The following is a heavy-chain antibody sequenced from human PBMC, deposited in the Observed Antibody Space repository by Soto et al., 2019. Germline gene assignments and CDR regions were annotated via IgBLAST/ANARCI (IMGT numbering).Heavy chain of an antibody. J-gene: IGHJ6*02. Sequence: SETLSLTCTVSGGSISSGGYYWSWIRQHPGKGLEWIGYIYYSGSTYYNPSLKSRVTISVDTSKNQFSLKLSSVTAADTAVYYCARERYYYGSGSYSAVSGHYGMDVWGQGTTVTVSS. CDR3: ARERYYYGSGSYSAVSGHYGMDV. CDR1: GGSISSGGYY. D-gene: IGHD3-10*01. V-gene: IGHV4-31*03. CDR2: IYYSGST.